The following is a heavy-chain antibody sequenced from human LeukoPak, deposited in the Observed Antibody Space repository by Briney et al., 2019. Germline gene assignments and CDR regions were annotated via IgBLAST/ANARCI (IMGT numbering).Heavy chain of an antibody. J-gene: IGHJ4*02. CDR3: ARERVTFGGVTSFDY. CDR1: GGSISSYY. CDR2: IYYSGST. Sequence: SETLSLTCTVSGGSISSYYWSWIRQPPGKGLEWIGYIYYSGSTNYNPSLKSRVTMSVDTSKNQFSLKLSSVTAADTAVYYCARERVTFGGVTSFDYWGQGTLVTVSS. V-gene: IGHV4-59*12. D-gene: IGHD3-16*01.